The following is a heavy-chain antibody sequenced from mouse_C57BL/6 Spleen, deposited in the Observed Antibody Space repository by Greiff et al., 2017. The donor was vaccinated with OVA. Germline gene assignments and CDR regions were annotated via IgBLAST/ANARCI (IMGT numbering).Heavy chain of an antibody. CDR1: GFNIKDYY. V-gene: IGHV14-2*01. CDR2: IAPEDGET. Sequence: VQLQQSGAELVKPGASVKLSCTASGFNIKDYYMHWVKQRTEQGLEWIGRIAPEDGETKYATKFQGKATITADTSSNTAYLQLSSLTSEDTAVYYCARTFYYGSSSYYYAMDYWGQGTSVTVSS. D-gene: IGHD1-1*01. CDR3: ARTFYYGSSSYYYAMDY. J-gene: IGHJ4*01.